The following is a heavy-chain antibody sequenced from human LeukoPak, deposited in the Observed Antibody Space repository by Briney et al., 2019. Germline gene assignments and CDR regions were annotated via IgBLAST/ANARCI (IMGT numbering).Heavy chain of an antibody. CDR2: ISGSGDST. CDR1: GFTFSSYA. V-gene: IGHV3-23*01. J-gene: IGHJ4*02. Sequence: PGGSLRLSCAASGFTFSSYAMSWVRQAPGKGLEWVSAISGSGDSTYYADSVKGRFTISRGNAKNTLYLQMNSLTVEDTAVYYCARVPTNSYGFGQWGQGSLVTVSS. CDR3: ARVPTNSYGFGQ. D-gene: IGHD5-18*01.